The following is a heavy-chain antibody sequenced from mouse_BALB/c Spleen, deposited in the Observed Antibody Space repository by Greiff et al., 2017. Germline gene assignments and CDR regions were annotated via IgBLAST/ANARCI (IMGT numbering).Heavy chain of an antibody. CDR3: ARGGHWYFDV. CDR2: ISSGSSTI. J-gene: IGHJ1*01. Sequence: EVQLVESGGGLVQPGGSRKLSCAASGFTFSSFGMHWVRQAPEKGLEWVAYISSGSSTIYYADTVKGRFTISRDNPKNTLFLQMTSLRSEDTAMYYCARGGHWYFDVWGAGTTVTVSS. CDR1: GFTFSSFG. V-gene: IGHV5-17*02. D-gene: IGHD1-1*02.